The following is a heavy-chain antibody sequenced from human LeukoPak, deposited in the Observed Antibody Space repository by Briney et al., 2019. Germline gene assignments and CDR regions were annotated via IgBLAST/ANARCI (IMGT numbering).Heavy chain of an antibody. V-gene: IGHV4-34*01. CDR3: ARHGDIVVVPAAMSMDV. J-gene: IGHJ6*03. Sequence: SETLSLTCAVYGGSFSNYYWSWIRRPPGKGLEWIGEINDSGRTNYNPSLMSRVTVSVDTSKNQFSLRLTSVTAADTAVYYCARHGDIVVVPAAMSMDVWGKGTTVTVSS. D-gene: IGHD2-2*01. CDR1: GGSFSNYY. CDR2: INDSGRT.